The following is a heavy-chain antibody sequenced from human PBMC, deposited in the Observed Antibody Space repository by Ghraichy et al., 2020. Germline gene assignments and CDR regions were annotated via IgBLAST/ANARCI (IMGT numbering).Heavy chain of an antibody. D-gene: IGHD6-25*01. CDR3: ARVRGSGDSWGYFDY. CDR2: IGRSGSAI. CDR1: GFTFSNYE. V-gene: IGHV3-48*03. J-gene: IGHJ4*02. Sequence: GGSLRLSCAASGFTFSNYEMNWVRQAPGKGLEWVSYIGRSGSAIYYADSVKGRFTISRDNAKDSLYLQMNSLRADDTAIYYCARVRGSGDSWGYFDYWGQGSLVTVSS.